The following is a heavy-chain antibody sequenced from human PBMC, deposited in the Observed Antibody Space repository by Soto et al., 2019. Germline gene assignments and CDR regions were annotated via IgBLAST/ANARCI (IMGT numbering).Heavy chain of an antibody. CDR3: ARDDNPDY. V-gene: IGHV3-74*01. CDR2: TNGDGRST. Sequence: EVQLVESGGGLVQPGGSLRLSCAASGFTFSRYWMHWVRQPPGKGLVWVSRTNGDGRSTNYADSVKGRFTISRDNAQNTLYLQMNSLRAEDTAVYYCARDDNPDYWGQGTLVTVSS. J-gene: IGHJ4*02. CDR1: GFTFSRYW. D-gene: IGHD1-20*01.